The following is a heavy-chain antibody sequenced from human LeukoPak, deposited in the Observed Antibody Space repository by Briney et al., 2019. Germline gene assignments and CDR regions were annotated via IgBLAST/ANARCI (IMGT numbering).Heavy chain of an antibody. V-gene: IGHV5-51*01. CDR1: GYSFTSYW. D-gene: IGHD1-26*01. Sequence: GESLKISCMGSGYSFTSYWIGWVRQMPGKGLEWMGIIYPGDSDTRYSPSFQGQVTISADKSISTAYLQWSSLKASDTAMYYCARRGGRYSGRDAFDIWGQGTMVTVSS. J-gene: IGHJ3*02. CDR2: IYPGDSDT. CDR3: ARRGGRYSGRDAFDI.